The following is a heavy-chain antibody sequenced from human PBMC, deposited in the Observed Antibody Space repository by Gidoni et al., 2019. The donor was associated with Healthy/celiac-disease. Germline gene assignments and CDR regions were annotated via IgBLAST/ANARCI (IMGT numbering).Heavy chain of an antibody. Sequence: EVQLVESGGGLVQPGGSLRLSCAASGFTFSSYEMNWVRQAPGKGLEWVSYISSSGSTIYYADSVKGRFTISRDNAKNSLYLQMNSLRAEDTAVYYCARGVSGWYGYYFDYWGQGTLVTVSS. J-gene: IGHJ4*02. CDR2: ISSSGSTI. CDR1: GFTFSSYE. V-gene: IGHV3-48*03. CDR3: ARGVSGWYGYYFDY. D-gene: IGHD6-19*01.